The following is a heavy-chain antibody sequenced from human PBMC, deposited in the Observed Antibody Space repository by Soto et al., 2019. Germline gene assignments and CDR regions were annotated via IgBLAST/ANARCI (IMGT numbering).Heavy chain of an antibody. Sequence: ASVKISCTASGGHFSSYAISWERQAPGQGLEWMGGIIPIFGTVNYAQKFQGRVTITADDSTSTAYMELSSLRSEDTAVYYCARIEPSSDDAFEIWRQVTMVTVSS. V-gene: IGHV1-69*13. J-gene: IGHJ3*02. CDR1: GGHFSSYA. CDR3: ARIEPSSDDAFEI. CDR2: IIPIFGTV.